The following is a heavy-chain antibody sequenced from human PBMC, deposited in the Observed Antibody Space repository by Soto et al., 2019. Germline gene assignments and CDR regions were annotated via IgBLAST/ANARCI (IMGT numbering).Heavy chain of an antibody. CDR2: ISGSGGST. CDR1: GFTFSSYV. Sequence: GGSLRLSCAASGFTFSSYVMSWVRQAPGKGLEWVSAISGSGGSTYYADSVKGRFTISRDNSKNTLYLQMNSLRAEDTAVYYCAKAVPAAKRAYSSSSPFGPFDYWGQGTLVTVSS. CDR3: AKAVPAAKRAYSSSSPFGPFDY. D-gene: IGHD6-6*01. V-gene: IGHV3-23*01. J-gene: IGHJ4*02.